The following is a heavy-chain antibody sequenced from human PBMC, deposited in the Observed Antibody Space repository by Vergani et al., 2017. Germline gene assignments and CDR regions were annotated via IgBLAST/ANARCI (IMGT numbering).Heavy chain of an antibody. CDR2: ISYDGSNK. CDR3: AKEAWAVGDI. J-gene: IGHJ3*02. Sequence: QVQLVESGGGVVQPGRSLRLSCAASGFTFSSYAMHWVRQAPGKGLEWVAVISYDGSNKYYADSVKGRFTISRDNSKNTLYLQMNSLRAEDTAVYYCAKEAWAVGDIWGQGTMVTVSS. V-gene: IGHV3-30-3*01. CDR1: GFTFSSYA. D-gene: IGHD2-2*01.